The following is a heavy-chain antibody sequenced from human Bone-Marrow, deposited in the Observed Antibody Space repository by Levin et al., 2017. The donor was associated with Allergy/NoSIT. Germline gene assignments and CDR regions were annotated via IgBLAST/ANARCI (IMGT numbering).Heavy chain of an antibody. D-gene: IGHD5-18*01. CDR1: GFSFRSYS. J-gene: IGHJ4*02. V-gene: IGHV3-21*01. CDR2: ISSSGSHI. Sequence: SCAASGFSFRSYSMSWVRQAPGKGLEWVSFISSSGSHIYYADSLKGRFTISRDNAQNSLYLQMNGLRAEDTAVYYCARASGYSYGYEFDYWGLGTLVTVSS. CDR3: ARASGYSYGYEFDY.